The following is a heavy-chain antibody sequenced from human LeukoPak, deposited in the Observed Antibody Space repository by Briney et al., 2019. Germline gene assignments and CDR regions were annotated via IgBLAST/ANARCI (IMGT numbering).Heavy chain of an antibody. V-gene: IGHV4-61*08. CDR1: GGSVRSPDSY. J-gene: IGHJ6*02. CDR3: ARERLSYNGMDV. CDR2: VYYSGST. Sequence: SETLSLTCTVSGGSVRSPDSYWSWIRQPPGKGLEWIGNVYYSGSTNYNPSLKSRVTISVDTSKNQFSLKLSSVTAADTAVYCCARERLSYNGMDVWGQGTTVTVSS. D-gene: IGHD2-21*02.